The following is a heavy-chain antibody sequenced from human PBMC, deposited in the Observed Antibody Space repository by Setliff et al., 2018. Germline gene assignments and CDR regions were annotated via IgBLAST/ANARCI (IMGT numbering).Heavy chain of an antibody. CDR2: INQDGSGK. CDR3: FGAGTCSY. Sequence: RLSCAASGFTFSSFWMAWVRQSPGRGLEWVANINQDGSGKFYVDSVKGRFTISRDNAKNSLSLQMNNLRTEDTAVYYCFGAGTCSYWGQGTLVTVSS. V-gene: IGHV3-7*01. CDR1: GFTFSSFW. D-gene: IGHD3-10*01. J-gene: IGHJ4*02.